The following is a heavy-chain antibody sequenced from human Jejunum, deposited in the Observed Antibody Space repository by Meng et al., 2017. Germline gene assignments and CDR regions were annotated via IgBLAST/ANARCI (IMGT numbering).Heavy chain of an antibody. CDR3: ARVDRYNWNDGGAFDT. CDR1: GYTFTGYY. CDR2: INPNSGGT. V-gene: IGHV1-2*02. J-gene: IGHJ3*02. Sequence: ASVKVSCKASGYTFTGYYMHWVRQAPGQGLEWMGWINPNSGGTNYAQKFQGRVTMTRDTSISTAYMELSRLRSDDTAVYYCARVDRYNWNDGGAFDTWGQGTMVTV. D-gene: IGHD1-1*01.